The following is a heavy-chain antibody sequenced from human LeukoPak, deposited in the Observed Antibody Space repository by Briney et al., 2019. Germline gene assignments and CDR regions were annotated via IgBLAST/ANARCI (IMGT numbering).Heavy chain of an antibody. Sequence: ASVKVSCKASGYTFTGYYMHWVRQAPGQGLEWMGWINTNTGNPTYAQGFTGRFVFSLDTSVSTAYLQISSLKAEDTAVYYCARVGDYDSSPNDAFDIWGQGTMVTVSS. CDR1: GYTFTGYY. CDR2: INTNTGNP. D-gene: IGHD3-22*01. J-gene: IGHJ3*02. CDR3: ARVGDYDSSPNDAFDI. V-gene: IGHV7-4-1*02.